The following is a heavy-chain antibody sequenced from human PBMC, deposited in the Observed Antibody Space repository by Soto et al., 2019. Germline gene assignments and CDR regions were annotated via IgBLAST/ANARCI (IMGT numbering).Heavy chain of an antibody. Sequence: GGSLRLSCAASGFTLSSYAMSWVRQAPGKGLEWVSTFSGTGGYTYYADSVKGRFTISRDDSKNTLFLHMNSLRAADTAVYYCARGQRALITYGPFDPWGQGTLVTVSS. D-gene: IGHD4-17*01. CDR1: GFTLSSYA. CDR3: ARGQRALITYGPFDP. J-gene: IGHJ5*02. CDR2: FSGTGGYT. V-gene: IGHV3-23*01.